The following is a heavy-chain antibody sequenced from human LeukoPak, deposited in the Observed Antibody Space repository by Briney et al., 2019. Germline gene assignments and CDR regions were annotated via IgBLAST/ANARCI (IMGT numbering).Heavy chain of an antibody. Sequence: SETLSLTCSVSGGSISSYYWSWIRQPPGKGLEWIGYINYSGSTNYNPSLKSRVTISVDTSKNQFSLKLSSVTAADTAVYYCARGEGFWSGYYSSYYMDVWGKGTTVTVSS. J-gene: IGHJ6*03. CDR1: GGSISSYY. CDR3: ARGEGFWSGYYSSYYMDV. CDR2: INYSGST. V-gene: IGHV4-59*08. D-gene: IGHD3-3*01.